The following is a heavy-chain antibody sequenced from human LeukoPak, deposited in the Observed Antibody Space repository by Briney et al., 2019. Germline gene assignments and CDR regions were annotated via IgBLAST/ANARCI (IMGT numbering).Heavy chain of an antibody. CDR3: ARRDQAIDY. CDR1: DGSVSSVGYY. J-gene: IGHJ4*02. CDR2: IYYSGTT. Sequence: SETLSLTCTVSDGSVSSVGYYWGWIRQPPGKVLEWIGSIYYSGTTYYSPSLASRVTIFVDTSKNQFSLRLSSVTAADTAVYYCARRDQAIDYWGQGTLVTVSS. D-gene: IGHD5-24*01. V-gene: IGHV4-39*01.